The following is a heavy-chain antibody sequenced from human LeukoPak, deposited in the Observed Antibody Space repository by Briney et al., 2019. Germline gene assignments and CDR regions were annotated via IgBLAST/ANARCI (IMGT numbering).Heavy chain of an antibody. Sequence: ASVKVSCKASGYTFTSYDINWVRQATGQGLEWMGWMNPNSGNTGYAQKFQGRVTITRNTSISTAYMELSSLRSEDTAVYYCAKDTVKVAMIRRVPHYMDVWGKGTTVTISS. J-gene: IGHJ6*03. V-gene: IGHV1-8*03. CDR2: MNPNSGNT. CDR3: AKDTVKVAMIRRVPHYMDV. CDR1: GYTFTSYD. D-gene: IGHD5-12*01.